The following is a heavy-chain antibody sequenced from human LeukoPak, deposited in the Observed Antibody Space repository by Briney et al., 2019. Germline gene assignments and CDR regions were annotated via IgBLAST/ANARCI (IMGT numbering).Heavy chain of an antibody. Sequence: GGSLRLSRAASGFTFSFYSMEWVRQAPGKGLEWVSSISSSSSYIHYADSVKGRFTISRDNAKKSVYLQMNSLRAEDTAVYYCASIDSNDAFDVWGQGTMVTVSS. CDR1: GFTFSFYS. J-gene: IGHJ3*01. V-gene: IGHV3-21*01. CDR3: ASIDSNDAFDV. CDR2: ISSSSSYI. D-gene: IGHD3-9*01.